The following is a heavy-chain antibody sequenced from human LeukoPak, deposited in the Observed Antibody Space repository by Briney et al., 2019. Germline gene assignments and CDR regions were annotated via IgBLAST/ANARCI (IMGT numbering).Heavy chain of an antibody. CDR3: ARVLRYFGTFDP. J-gene: IGHJ5*02. CDR1: GYTFTAYY. V-gene: IGHV1-2*02. CDR2: INPNSDSK. D-gene: IGHD3-9*01. Sequence: GASVKVSCKASGYTFTAYYIHWVRQAPGQRLEWMGWINPNSDSKKCAQNFQGRITMTRDTSISTAYMEVSDLKSDDTALYYCARVLRYFGTFDPWGQGTLVTVSS.